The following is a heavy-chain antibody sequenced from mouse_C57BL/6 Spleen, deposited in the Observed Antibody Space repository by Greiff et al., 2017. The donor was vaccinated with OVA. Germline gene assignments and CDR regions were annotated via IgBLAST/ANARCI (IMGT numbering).Heavy chain of an antibody. V-gene: IGHV3-6*01. CDR1: GYSITSGYY. CDR2: ISYDGSN. CDR3: ARGYDYDVEAMDY. J-gene: IGHJ4*01. Sequence: EVKLMESGPGLVKPSQSLSLTCSVTGYSITSGYYWNWIRQFPGNKLEWMGYISYDGSNNYNPSLKNRISITRDTSKNQFFLKLNSVTTEDTATYYCARGYDYDVEAMDYWGQGTSVTVSS. D-gene: IGHD2-4*01.